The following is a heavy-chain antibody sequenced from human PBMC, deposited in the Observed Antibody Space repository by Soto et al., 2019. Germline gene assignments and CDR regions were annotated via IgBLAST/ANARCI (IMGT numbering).Heavy chain of an antibody. V-gene: IGHV5-10-1*01. CDR3: ARHYYYYYGMDV. CDR2: IDPSDSYT. Sequence: PGKSLKISCKGSGYSFTSYWISWVRQMPGKGLEWMGRIDPSDSYTNYSPSFQGHVTISADKSISTAYLQWSSLKASDTAMYYCARHYYYYYGMDVWGQGTTVTVSS. CDR1: GYSFTSYW. J-gene: IGHJ6*02.